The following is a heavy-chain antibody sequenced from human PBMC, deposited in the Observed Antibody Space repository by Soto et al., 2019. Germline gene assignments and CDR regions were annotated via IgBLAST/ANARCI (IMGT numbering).Heavy chain of an antibody. CDR3: ARQWELLGFDY. J-gene: IGHJ4*02. V-gene: IGHV4-39*01. CDR2: IYYSGGT. CDR1: GGSISSSNYY. Sequence: SETLSLTCTVSGGSISSSNYYWGWIRQPPGKGLEWIGGIYYSGGTYYNPSLKSRVTISVDTSKNQFSLKLSSVTAADTAVYYCARQWELLGFDYWGQGTLVTVSS. D-gene: IGHD1-26*01.